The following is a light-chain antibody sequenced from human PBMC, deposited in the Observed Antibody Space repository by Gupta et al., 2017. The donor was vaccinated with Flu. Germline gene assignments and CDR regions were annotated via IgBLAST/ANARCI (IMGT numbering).Light chain of an antibody. J-gene: IGKJ5*01. CDR2: AKS. CDR3: QQYNKWPPIT. Sequence: IILTQSPATLSVSPGERVTLSCRASQSVSSNLAWYQQSPGQAPSLLIYAKSTRAAGVPARFSGSGSGTEFSLTISSLQPEDFAVYYCQQYNKWPPITFGQGTRLEI. V-gene: IGKV3-15*01. CDR1: QSVSSN.